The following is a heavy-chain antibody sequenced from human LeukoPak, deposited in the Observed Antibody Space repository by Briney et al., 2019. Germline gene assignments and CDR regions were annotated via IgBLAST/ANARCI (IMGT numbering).Heavy chain of an antibody. D-gene: IGHD3-22*01. CDR1: GGTFSSYA. J-gene: IGHJ4*02. Sequence: SVKVSCTASGGTFSSYAISWVRQAPGQGLEWMGGIIPIFGTANYAQKFQGRVTITADESTSTAYMELSSLRSEDAAVYYCASTPYYYDSSGYYVGVWAYYFDYWGQGTLVTVSS. CDR2: IIPIFGTA. CDR3: ASTPYYYDSSGYYVGVWAYYFDY. V-gene: IGHV1-69*13.